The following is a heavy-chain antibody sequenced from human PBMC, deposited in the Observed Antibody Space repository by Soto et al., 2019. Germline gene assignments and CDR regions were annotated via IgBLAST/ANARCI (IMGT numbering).Heavy chain of an antibody. CDR3: ATEIIALSGPWDVDH. CDR1: GFPFSSYG. D-gene: IGHD6-19*01. V-gene: IGHV3-30*03. CDR2: ISYDGGRK. Sequence: QVQLVESGGGVVQPGRSRRLSCVASGFPFSSYGMSWVRQGPGKGLEWVAIISYDGGRKYYGDSVKGRFTISRDNSRNTMALQMDSLRAEDTAVYYCATEIIALSGPWDVDHWGQGTLFTVSS. J-gene: IGHJ4*02.